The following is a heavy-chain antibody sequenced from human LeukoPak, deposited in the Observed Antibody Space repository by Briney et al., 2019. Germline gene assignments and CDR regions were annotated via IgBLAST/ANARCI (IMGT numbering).Heavy chain of an antibody. CDR1: GGSISSGGYY. CDR2: IYYSGST. CDR3: ARAGYCSGGSCYSPASYYYGMDV. D-gene: IGHD2-15*01. V-gene: IGHV4-31*03. J-gene: IGHJ6*02. Sequence: PSEALSLTCTVSGGSISSGGYYWSWIRQHPGKGLEWIGYIYYSGSTYYNPSLKSRVTISVDTSKNQFSLKLSSVTAADTAVYYCARAGYCSGGSCYSPASYYYGMDVWGQGTTVTVSS.